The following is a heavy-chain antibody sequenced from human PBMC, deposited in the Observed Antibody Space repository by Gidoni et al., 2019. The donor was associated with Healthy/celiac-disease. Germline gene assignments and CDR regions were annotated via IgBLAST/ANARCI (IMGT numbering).Heavy chain of an antibody. Sequence: QVQLVESGGGLVKPGGSLRLSCAASGFTFSDYYMSWIRQAPGKGLEWVSYISSSSSYTNYADSVKGRFTISRDNAKNSLYLQMNSLRAEDTAVYYCAREYSSLGWFDPWGQGTLVTVSS. V-gene: IGHV3-11*06. CDR2: ISSSSSYT. J-gene: IGHJ5*02. CDR1: GFTFSDYY. D-gene: IGHD6-6*01. CDR3: AREYSSLGWFDP.